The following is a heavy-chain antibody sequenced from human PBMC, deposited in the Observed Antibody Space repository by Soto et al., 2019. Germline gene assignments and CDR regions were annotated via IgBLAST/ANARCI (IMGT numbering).Heavy chain of an antibody. CDR3: ARDRSGSYYPGYFDY. CDR2: ISYDGSNK. D-gene: IGHD1-26*01. V-gene: IGHV3-30-3*01. Sequence: QVQLVESGGGVVQPGRSRRLSCAASGFTFSSYAMHWVRQAPGKGLEWVAVISYDGSNKYYADSVKGRFTISRDNSKNTLYLQMNSLRAEDTAVYYCARDRSGSYYPGYFDYWGQGTLVTVSS. J-gene: IGHJ4*02. CDR1: GFTFSSYA.